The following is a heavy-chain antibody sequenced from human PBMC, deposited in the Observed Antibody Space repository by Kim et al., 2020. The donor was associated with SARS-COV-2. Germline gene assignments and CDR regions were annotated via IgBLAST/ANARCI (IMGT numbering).Heavy chain of an antibody. CDR3: ARRVHPGAFEN. CDR1: GFTFSNYS. D-gene: IGHD3-10*01. V-gene: IGHV3-48*02. J-gene: IGHJ3*02. CDR2: ISGGSSAT. Sequence: GGSLRLSCAASGFTFSNYSMNWVRQAPGKGLEWISYISGGSSATYYADSVKGRFTTSRDNAKNSRYLQMNSLRDEDTAVYYCARRVHPGAFENWGQGTMVIVS.